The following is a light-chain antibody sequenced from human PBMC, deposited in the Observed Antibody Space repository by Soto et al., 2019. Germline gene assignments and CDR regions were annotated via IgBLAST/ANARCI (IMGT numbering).Light chain of an antibody. V-gene: IGLV2-8*01. CDR1: NSDIGASNS. J-gene: IGLJ2*01. Sequence: QSALTQPPSASGSPGQSVTISCAGSNSDIGASNSVSWYQQHPGKAPKLLISEVTKRPSGVPDRFSGSKSGNTASLTVSGLQAEDEADYYCGSKAGSNKHVVFGGGNKLTVL. CDR2: EVT. CDR3: GSKAGSNKHVV.